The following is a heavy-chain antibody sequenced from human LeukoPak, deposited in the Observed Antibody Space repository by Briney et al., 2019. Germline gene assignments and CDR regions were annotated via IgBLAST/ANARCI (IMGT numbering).Heavy chain of an antibody. Sequence: GGSLRLSCAASGCTFSRYWMSWVRQAPGKGLEWVANIKQVGSEKYYVDPVKGRFTISRDNAKNSLYLQMDSLRAEDTAVYFCTRGGSGSYYNTYYNGLDAWGQGTKVTVSS. CDR1: GCTFSRYW. J-gene: IGHJ6*02. CDR2: IKQVGSEK. D-gene: IGHD3-10*01. V-gene: IGHV3-7*04. CDR3: TRGGSGSYYNTYYNGLDA.